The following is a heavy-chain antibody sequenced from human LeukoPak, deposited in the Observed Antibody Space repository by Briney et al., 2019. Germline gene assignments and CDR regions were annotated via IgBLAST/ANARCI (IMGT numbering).Heavy chain of an antibody. V-gene: IGHV3-48*04. CDR2: ISSSNSSR. J-gene: IGHJ4*02. CDR1: GFTFSSYS. D-gene: IGHD4-17*01. CDR3: AYGDYDLGY. Sequence: GGSLRLSCAASGFTFSSYSMNWVRQAPGKGLEWVSYISSSNSSRYYADSVKGRFTISRDNAKNSLYLKMNSLRAEDTAVYYCAYGDYDLGYWGQGTLVTVSS.